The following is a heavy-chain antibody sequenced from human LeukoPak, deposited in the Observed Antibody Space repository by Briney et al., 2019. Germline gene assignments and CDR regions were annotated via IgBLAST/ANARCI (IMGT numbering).Heavy chain of an antibody. CDR3: ARKLNWFDP. J-gene: IGHJ5*02. CDR2: INHSGST. Sequence: SETLSLTCAVYGGSFSGYYWSWIRQPPGKGLEWIGEINHSGSTNYNPSLKSRVTISVDTSKNQFSLKLSSVTAADTAVYYCARKLNWFDPWGQGTLVTVSS. V-gene: IGHV4-34*01. D-gene: IGHD1-1*01. CDR1: GGSFSGYY.